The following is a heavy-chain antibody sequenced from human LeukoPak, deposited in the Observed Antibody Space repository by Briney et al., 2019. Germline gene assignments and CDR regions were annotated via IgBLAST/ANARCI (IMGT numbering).Heavy chain of an antibody. Sequence: GGSLTLSCAASGLTVSSNYMTWVRQAPGKGLEWVSVIYRDGPTYYADAVKGRFTISRDHSKNTLNLQMNRLRGDDTAVYYCARVDCSRTSGAFDVWGQGTMVTVSS. CDR3: ARVDCSRTSGAFDV. J-gene: IGHJ3*01. D-gene: IGHD2-2*01. CDR1: GLTVSSNY. V-gene: IGHV3-53*01. CDR2: IYRDGPT.